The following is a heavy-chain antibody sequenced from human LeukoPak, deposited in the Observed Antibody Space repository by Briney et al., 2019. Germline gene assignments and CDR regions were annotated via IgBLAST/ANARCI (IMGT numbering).Heavy chain of an antibody. V-gene: IGHV3-23*01. Sequence: GGSLRLSCAASGFTFSSYAMSWVRQAPGKGLELDSAISGSGGSTYYADSVKGRFTISRDNSKSTLYLQMNSLRAEDTAVYYCANPFSTPRSNYYIDVWGKGTTVTVSS. J-gene: IGHJ6*03. CDR2: ISGSGGST. CDR1: GFTFSSYA. D-gene: IGHD2-2*01. CDR3: ANPFSTPRSNYYIDV.